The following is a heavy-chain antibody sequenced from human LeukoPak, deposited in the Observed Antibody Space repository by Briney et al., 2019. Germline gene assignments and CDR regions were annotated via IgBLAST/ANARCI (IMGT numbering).Heavy chain of an antibody. V-gene: IGHV3-23*01. CDR3: AKDPASDLRRDY. CDR1: GFTFSSYA. CDR2: ISGSGGST. D-gene: IGHD2-2*01. Sequence: GGSLRLSCAASGFTFSSYAMSWVRQAPGKGLEWVSAISGSGGSTYYADCVKGRFTISRDNSKNTLYLQVYSLRAEDTAVYYCAKDPASDLRRDYWGQGTLVTVSS. J-gene: IGHJ4*02.